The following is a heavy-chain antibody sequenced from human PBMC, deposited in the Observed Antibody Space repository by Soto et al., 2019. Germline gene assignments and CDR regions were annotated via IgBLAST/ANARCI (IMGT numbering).Heavy chain of an antibody. V-gene: IGHV3-33*05. J-gene: IGHJ1*01. Sequence: QVHLVESGGGVVQPGTSLRVSCVGSGFTCRSYVIHWVRQAPGKGLEWVALTSYGGRGKYYDASVRGRFTIARDNSRNIAALQPDRLRREDTALYYCARGGKTGGVDVWGPGTVVSVSS. D-gene: IGHD3-16*01. CDR2: TSYGGRGK. CDR3: ARGGKTGGVDV. CDR1: GFTCRSYV.